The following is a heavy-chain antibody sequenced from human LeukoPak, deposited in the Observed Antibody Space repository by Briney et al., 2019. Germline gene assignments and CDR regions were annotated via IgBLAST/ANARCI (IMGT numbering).Heavy chain of an antibody. CDR3: ARDYGPRYCSGGSCFDYYYYMDV. Sequence: PSETLSLTCTVSGGSISSGGYYWSWIRQPPGKGLESIGYIYHSGSTYYNPSLKSRVTISVDRSKNQFSLKLSSVTAADTAVYYCARDYGPRYCSGGSCFDYYYYMDVWGKGTTVTVSS. D-gene: IGHD2-15*01. CDR1: GGSISSGGYY. J-gene: IGHJ6*03. CDR2: IYHSGST. V-gene: IGHV4-30-2*01.